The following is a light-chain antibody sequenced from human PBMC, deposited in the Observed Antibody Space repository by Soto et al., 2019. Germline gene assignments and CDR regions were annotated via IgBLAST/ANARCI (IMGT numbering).Light chain of an antibody. CDR3: QQSYSTPCT. J-gene: IGKJ2*02. V-gene: IGKV1-39*01. CDR2: AAS. CDR1: QSISSY. Sequence: SLSSGYRFTLTCRASQSISSYLNWYQQKPGKAPKLLIYAASSLQSGVPSRFSGSGSGTDFTLTISSLQPEDFATYYCQQSYSTPCTFGQGTKLDIK.